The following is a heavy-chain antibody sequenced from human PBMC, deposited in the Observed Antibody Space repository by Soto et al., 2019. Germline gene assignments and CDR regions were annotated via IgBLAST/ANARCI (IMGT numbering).Heavy chain of an antibody. Sequence: TSYGISWVRQAPGQGLEWMGWISAYNGNTNYAQKLQGRVTMTTDTSTSTAYMELRSLRSDDTAVYYCARPYCSSTSCPNAFDIWGQGTMVTVSS. CDR1: TSYG. J-gene: IGHJ3*02. V-gene: IGHV1-18*01. D-gene: IGHD2-2*01. CDR3: ARPYCSSTSCPNAFDI. CDR2: ISAYNGNT.